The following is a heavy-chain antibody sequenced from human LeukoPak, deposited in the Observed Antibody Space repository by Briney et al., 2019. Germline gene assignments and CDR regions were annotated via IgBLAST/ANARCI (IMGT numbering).Heavy chain of an antibody. CDR3: AREGLAYYYDSSGYYYAVDY. Sequence: ASVKVSCKASGYTFTSYGISWVRQAPGQGLEWMGWISAYNGNTNYAQKLQGRVSMTTNTSTSTAYMELRSLRSDDTAVYYCAREGLAYYYDSSGYYYAVDYRGQGTLVTVAS. J-gene: IGHJ4*02. D-gene: IGHD3-22*01. V-gene: IGHV1-18*01. CDR1: GYTFTSYG. CDR2: ISAYNGNT.